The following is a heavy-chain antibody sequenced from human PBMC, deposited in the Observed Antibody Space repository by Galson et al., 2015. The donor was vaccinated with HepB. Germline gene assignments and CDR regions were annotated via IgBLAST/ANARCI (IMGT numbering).Heavy chain of an antibody. CDR2: IIPILGIA. CDR3: ARGTHLPGYCSSTSCTHAFDI. D-gene: IGHD2-2*01. Sequence: SVKVSCKASGGTFSSYTISWVRQAPGQGLEWMGRIIPILGIANYAQKFQGRVTITADKSTSTAYMELSSLRSEDTAVYYCARGTHLPGYCSSTSCTHAFDIWGQGTMVTVSS. J-gene: IGHJ3*02. V-gene: IGHV1-69*02. CDR1: GGTFSSYT.